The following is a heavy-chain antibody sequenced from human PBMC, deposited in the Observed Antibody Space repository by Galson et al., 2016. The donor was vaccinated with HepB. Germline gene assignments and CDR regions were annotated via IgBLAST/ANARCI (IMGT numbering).Heavy chain of an antibody. J-gene: IGHJ4*02. CDR1: GFTFNNYA. CDR2: ISPAGNNV. CDR3: AKDPEAAAGFYLDS. D-gene: IGHD6-13*01. Sequence: SLRLSCAASGFTFNNYAMTWVRQAPGTGQEWVSSISPAGNNVYYAGSAKGRFTIARDDSKNTLYLQMKSLRAADTAVYYCAKDPEAAAGFYLDSWGRGTLVTVSS. V-gene: IGHV3-23*01.